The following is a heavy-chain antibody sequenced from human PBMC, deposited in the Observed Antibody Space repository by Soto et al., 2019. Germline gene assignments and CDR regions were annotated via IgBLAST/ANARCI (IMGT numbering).Heavy chain of an antibody. CDR2: IIPIFGTA. Sequence: ASVKVSCKASGGTFSSYAISWVRQAPGQGLEWMGGIIPIFGTANYAQKFQGRVTITADKSTSTAYMELSSLRSEDTAVYYCASAVASRSSGYINWFDPWGQGTLVTVSS. V-gene: IGHV1-69*06. CDR1: GGTFSSYA. CDR3: ASAVASRSSGYINWFDP. D-gene: IGHD3-22*01. J-gene: IGHJ5*02.